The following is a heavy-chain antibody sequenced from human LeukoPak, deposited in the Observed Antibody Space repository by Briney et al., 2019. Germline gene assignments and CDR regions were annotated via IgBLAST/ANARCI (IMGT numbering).Heavy chain of an antibody. CDR1: SGSISTSNYY. CDR2: IFYSGST. Sequence: SETLSLTCTVSSGSISTSNYYWGWVRQPPGKALEWIGNIFYSGSTYYSPSLQSRVTISLDTSKNQFSLKLRSLTAADTAVYFCARDGLGFDTSGFSRWGQGTLVTVSS. D-gene: IGHD3-3*01. V-gene: IGHV4-39*07. J-gene: IGHJ4*02. CDR3: ARDGLGFDTSGFSR.